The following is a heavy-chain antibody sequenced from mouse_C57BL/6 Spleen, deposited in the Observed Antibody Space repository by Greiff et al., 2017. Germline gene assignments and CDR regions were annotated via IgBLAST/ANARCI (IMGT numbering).Heavy chain of an antibody. CDR1: GYTFTDHT. D-gene: IGHD2-2*01. V-gene: IGHV1-78*01. J-gene: IGHJ4*01. CDR2: IYPRDGST. Sequence: VQLQQSDAELVKPGASVKISCKVSGYTFTDHTIHWMKQRPEQGLEWIGYIYPRDGSTKYNEKFKGKATLTADKSSSTAYMQLNSLTSEDSAVYCCARGDYGYDDGYARDYWGQGTSVTVSS. CDR3: ARGDYGYDDGYARDY.